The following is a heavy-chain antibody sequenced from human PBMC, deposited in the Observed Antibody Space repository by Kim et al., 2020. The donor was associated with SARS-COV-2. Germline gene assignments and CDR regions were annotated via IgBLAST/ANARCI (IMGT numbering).Heavy chain of an antibody. CDR2: ISYDGSNK. J-gene: IGHJ2*01. Sequence: GGSLRLSCAASGFTFSSYGMHWVRQAPGKGLEWVAVISYDGSNKYYADSVKGRFTISRDNSKNTLYLQMNSLRAEDTAVYYCAKGSSYCGGDCYPGYFDLWGRGTLVTVSS. CDR1: GFTFSSYG. CDR3: AKGSSYCGGDCYPGYFDL. V-gene: IGHV3-30*18. D-gene: IGHD2-21*02.